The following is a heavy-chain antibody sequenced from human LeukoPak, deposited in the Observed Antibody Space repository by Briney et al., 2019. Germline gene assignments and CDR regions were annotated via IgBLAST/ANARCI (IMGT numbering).Heavy chain of an antibody. V-gene: IGHV1-2*02. J-gene: IGHJ4*02. Sequence: ASVKVSCKASGYTFTGYYIHWVRQAPGQGLEWMGWINPNIGGTNYAQNFQGRVTMSRDTSISTAYMELSRLRSDDTAVYYCARAVGYGSGTYRQYYFDYWGQGTLVTVSS. D-gene: IGHD3-10*01. CDR3: ARAVGYGSGTYRQYYFDY. CDR2: INPNIGGT. CDR1: GYTFTGYY.